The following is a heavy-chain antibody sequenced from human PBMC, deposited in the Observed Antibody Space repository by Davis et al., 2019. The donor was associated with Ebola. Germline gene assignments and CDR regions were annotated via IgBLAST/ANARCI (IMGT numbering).Heavy chain of an antibody. J-gene: IGHJ4*02. CDR3: ARRYGSGSIDY. CDR2: IYYSGST. D-gene: IGHD3-10*01. V-gene: IGHV4-59*01. Sequence: PSEILSLTCTVSGGSISSYYWSWIRQPPGKGLEWIGYIYYSGSTYYNPSLKSRVTISVDTSKNQFSLKLSSVTAADTAVYYCARRYGSGSIDYWGQGTLVTVSS. CDR1: GGSISSYY.